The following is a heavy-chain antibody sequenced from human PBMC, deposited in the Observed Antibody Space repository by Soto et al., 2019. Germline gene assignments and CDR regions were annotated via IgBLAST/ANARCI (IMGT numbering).Heavy chain of an antibody. CDR3: ARGGVYYDILTGYSSPMDV. CDR2: ISAYNGNT. V-gene: IGHV1-18*01. CDR1: GYTFTSYG. Sequence: ASVKVSCKASGYTFTSYGISWVRQAPGQGLEWMGWISAYNGNTNYAQKLQGRVTMTTDTSTSTAYMELRSLRSDDTAVYYCARGGVYYDILTGYSSPMDVWGKGTTVTVSS. J-gene: IGHJ6*03. D-gene: IGHD3-9*01.